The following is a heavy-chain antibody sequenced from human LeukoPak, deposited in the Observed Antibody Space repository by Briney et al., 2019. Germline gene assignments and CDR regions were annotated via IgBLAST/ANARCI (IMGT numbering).Heavy chain of an antibody. CDR1: GGSFSGYY. D-gene: IGHD6-6*01. CDR3: ARAFIAARLD. V-gene: IGHV4-34*01. CDR2: IKHSGSS. J-gene: IGHJ4*02. Sequence: SETLSLTCAVYGGSFSGYYWSWIRQPPGKGLEWIGEIKHSGSSNYNPSLKSRVTISLETSKNQFSLKLSSVTAADTAVYYCARAFIAARLDWGQGTLVTVSS.